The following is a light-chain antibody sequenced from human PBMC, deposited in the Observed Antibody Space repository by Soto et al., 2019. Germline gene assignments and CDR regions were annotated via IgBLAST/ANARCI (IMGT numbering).Light chain of an antibody. CDR1: SNDVGGYNY. Sequence: QSALTQPASVSGSAGQSITISCTGTSNDVGGYNYVSWYQQHPGKAPKLIIYDVTIRPSGVSNRFSGSKSGNTASLAISGLRAEDEAEYHCSSYSGSSTLYVFGTGTKLTVL. V-gene: IGLV2-14*03. CDR2: DVT. CDR3: SSYSGSSTLYV. J-gene: IGLJ1*01.